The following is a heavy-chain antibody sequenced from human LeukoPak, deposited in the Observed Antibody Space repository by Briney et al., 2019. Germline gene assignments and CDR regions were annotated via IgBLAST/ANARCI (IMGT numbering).Heavy chain of an antibody. CDR3: ARSSALWSGYSG. J-gene: IGHJ4*02. CDR2: IYYSGST. Sequence: AGGSLRLSCAASGFTFSSYAMSWVRQAPGKGLEWIGYIYYSGSTNYNPSLKSRVTISVDTSKNQFSLKLSSVTAADTAVYYCARSSALWSGYSGWGQGTLVTVSS. V-gene: IGHV4-59*01. D-gene: IGHD3-3*01. CDR1: GFTFSSYA.